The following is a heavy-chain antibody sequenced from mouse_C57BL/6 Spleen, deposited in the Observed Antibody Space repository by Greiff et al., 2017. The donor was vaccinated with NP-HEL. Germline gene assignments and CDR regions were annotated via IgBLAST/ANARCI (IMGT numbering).Heavy chain of an antibody. Sequence: QVQLKQSGAELVRPGASVTLSCKASGYTFTDYEMHWVKQTPVHGLEWIGAIDPETGGTAYNQKFKGKAILTADKSSSTAYMELRSLTSEDSAVYYCTRSDYYGSKSLDYWGQGTTLTVSS. V-gene: IGHV1-15*01. J-gene: IGHJ2*01. D-gene: IGHD1-1*01. CDR2: IDPETGGT. CDR3: TRSDYYGSKSLDY. CDR1: GYTFTDYE.